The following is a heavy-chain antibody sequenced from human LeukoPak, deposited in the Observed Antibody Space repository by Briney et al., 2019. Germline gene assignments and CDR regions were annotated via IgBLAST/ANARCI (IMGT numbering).Heavy chain of an antibody. Sequence: PGGSLRLSCAPSGFTFSIYSMNCVPQAPGKGLECVSSISSRSSYIYYADSVKGRFTISRDNAKNSLYLQMNSLRAEDTAVYYCARDWPTIAAAGTVPEYFQHWGQGTLVTVSS. V-gene: IGHV3-21*01. J-gene: IGHJ1*01. D-gene: IGHD6-13*01. CDR1: GFTFSIYS. CDR2: ISSRSSYI. CDR3: ARDWPTIAAAGTVPEYFQH.